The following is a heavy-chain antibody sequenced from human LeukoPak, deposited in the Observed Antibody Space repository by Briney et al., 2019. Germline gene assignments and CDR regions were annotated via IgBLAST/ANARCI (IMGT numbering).Heavy chain of an antibody. CDR1: GFTFSRYV. CDR2: ISGSGGDT. J-gene: IGHJ4*02. V-gene: IGHV3-23*01. CDR3: ARMVRGVYIDY. D-gene: IGHD3-10*01. Sequence: GGSLRLSCVASGFTFSRYVMTWVRQAPGKGLEWVSVISGSGGDTYYTDSVKGRFTISRDNSKNTLYLEMNSLRAEDTALYSCARMVRGVYIDYWGQGSLVTVSS.